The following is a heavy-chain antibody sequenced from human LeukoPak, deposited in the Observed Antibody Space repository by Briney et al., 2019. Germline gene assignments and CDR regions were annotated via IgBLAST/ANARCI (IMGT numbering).Heavy chain of an antibody. CDR1: GGSISSGGYS. J-gene: IGHJ5*02. D-gene: IGHD4-11*01. CDR2: IYHSGST. CDR3: ASVGLQGFDP. Sequence: MTSETLSLTCAVSGGSISSGGYSWSWIRQPPGKGLEWIGYIYHSGSTYYNPSLKSRVTISVDRSKNQFSLKLSSVTAADTAVYYCASVGLQGFDPWGQGTLVTVSS. V-gene: IGHV4-30-2*01.